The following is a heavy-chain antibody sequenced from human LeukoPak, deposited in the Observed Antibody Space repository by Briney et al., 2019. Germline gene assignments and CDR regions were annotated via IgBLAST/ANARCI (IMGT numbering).Heavy chain of an antibody. CDR1: GFTFSNYA. V-gene: IGHV3-23*01. CDR3: AKRIDTRGSTHYHDY. CDR2: ISFGGGYT. J-gene: IGHJ4*02. D-gene: IGHD3-22*01. Sequence: GGSLRLSCVGYGFTFSNYAMTWVRQAPGKGLEWVSSISFGGGYTFYADSVKGHFTISRDNSRSTLYLRMNNLRAEDTALYYCAKRIDTRGSTHYHDYWGQGTLVTVSS.